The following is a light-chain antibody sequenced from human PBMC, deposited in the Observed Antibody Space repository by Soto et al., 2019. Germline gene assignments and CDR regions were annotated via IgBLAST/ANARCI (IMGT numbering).Light chain of an antibody. Sequence: QSVLTQPASVSGSPGQSITISCTGASSDVGAYNYVSWYQQHPGSAPKLMLYDVSNRPSGVSNRFSGSKSGNTASLSISGRQAEDEADYYCSSYTTSSTRVFGTGTKVTVL. CDR3: SSYTTSSTRV. J-gene: IGLJ1*01. V-gene: IGLV2-14*03. CDR2: DVS. CDR1: SSDVGAYNY.